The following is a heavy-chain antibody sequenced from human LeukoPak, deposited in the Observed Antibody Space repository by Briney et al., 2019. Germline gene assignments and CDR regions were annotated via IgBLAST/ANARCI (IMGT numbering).Heavy chain of an antibody. CDR3: AKDRYTGSGSLYFDY. D-gene: IGHD3-10*01. CDR2: ISGSGGST. J-gene: IGHJ4*02. Sequence: GGSLRLSCAASGFTFSSYAMSWVRQAPGEGLEWVSAISGSGGSTYYADSVKGRFTISRDNSKNTLYLQMNSLRAEDTAVYYCAKDRYTGSGSLYFDYWGQGTLVTVSS. CDR1: GFTFSSYA. V-gene: IGHV3-23*01.